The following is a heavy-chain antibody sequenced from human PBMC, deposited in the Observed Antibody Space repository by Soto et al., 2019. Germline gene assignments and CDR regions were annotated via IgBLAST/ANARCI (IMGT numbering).Heavy chain of an antibody. CDR1: GYTFTSYA. Sequence: QVQLVQSGAEVKKPGASVKVSCKASGYTFTSYAMHWVRQAPGQRLEWMGWINAGNGNTKYSQKFQGRVTITRDTSASTAYMELSSLRSEDTAVYYCAAGYDILTGSDWFDPWGQGTLVTVSS. J-gene: IGHJ5*02. D-gene: IGHD3-9*01. CDR2: INAGNGNT. V-gene: IGHV1-3*01. CDR3: AAGYDILTGSDWFDP.